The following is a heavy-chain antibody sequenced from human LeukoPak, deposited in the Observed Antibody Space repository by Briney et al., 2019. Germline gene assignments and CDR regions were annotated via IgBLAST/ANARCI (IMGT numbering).Heavy chain of an antibody. CDR1: GFTFSSYA. Sequence: GGSLRLSCAASGFTFSSYAMSWVRQAPGKGLEWVSAISGSGGSTYYADSVKGRFTISRDNSKNTLYLQMNSLRAEDTAVYYCATSPGRSSSWYYISWYFDLWGRGTLVTVSS. CDR3: ATSPGRSSSWYYISWYFDL. CDR2: ISGSGGST. V-gene: IGHV3-23*01. J-gene: IGHJ2*01. D-gene: IGHD6-13*01.